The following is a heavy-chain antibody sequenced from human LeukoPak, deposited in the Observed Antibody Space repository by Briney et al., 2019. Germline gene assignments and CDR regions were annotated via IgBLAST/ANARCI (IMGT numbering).Heavy chain of an antibody. D-gene: IGHD3-16*01. CDR1: GHTFTGYS. V-gene: IGHV1-2*02. J-gene: IGHJ4*02. CDR2: INPKSGGT. CDR3: ARRFSSAYYGTDYFDY. Sequence: ASVKVSCKASGHTFTGYSLYWVRQAPGQGLEWLGWINPKSGGTYYVQKFLGRATMTRDTSISTAYMELSTLTSDDTAVYFCARRFSSAYYGTDYFDYWGQGTLVTVSS.